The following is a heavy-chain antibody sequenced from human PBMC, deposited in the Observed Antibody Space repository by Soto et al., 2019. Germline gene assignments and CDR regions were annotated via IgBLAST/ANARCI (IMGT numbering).Heavy chain of an antibody. V-gene: IGHV1-8*01. CDR3: AREGYNWNDREIDY. CDR1: GYTFTSYD. D-gene: IGHD1-20*01. CDR2: MNPNSGNT. Sequence: QVQLVQSGAEVKKPGASVKVSCKASGYTFTSYDINWVRQATGQGLEWMGWMNPNSGNTGYAQKFQGRVTMTRNTSISTAYMELSSLRSEDTAVYCCAREGYNWNDREIDYWGQGTLVTVSS. J-gene: IGHJ4*02.